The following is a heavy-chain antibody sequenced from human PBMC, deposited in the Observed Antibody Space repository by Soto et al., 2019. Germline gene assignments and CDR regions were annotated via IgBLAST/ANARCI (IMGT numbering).Heavy chain of an antibody. D-gene: IGHD4-4*01. CDR3: ATSPTYSNYAN. V-gene: IGHV1-69*01. Sequence: QVQLVQSGAELKKPGSSVKVSCKASGVTFSSYAISWVRQAPGQGLEWMGGIIPIFVTANYAQKFQCRVTISADECTSAAYMELSSLRSEDTAVYDCATSPTYSNYANWGQGTLVTVSS. CDR2: IIPIFVTA. CDR1: GVTFSSYA. J-gene: IGHJ4*02.